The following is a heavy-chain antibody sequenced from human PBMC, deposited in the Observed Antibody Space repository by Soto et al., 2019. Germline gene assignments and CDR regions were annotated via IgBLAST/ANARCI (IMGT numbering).Heavy chain of an antibody. Sequence: QVQLVQSGAEVKKPGASVKVSCKASGYTFTSYAMHWVRQAPGQRLEWMGWINAGNGNTKYSQKVQGRVTITRDTSASTAYMELSSLRSEDTAVYYCARGGSLYWYFDLWRRGTLVTVSS. CDR1: GYTFTSYA. CDR3: ARGGSLYWYFDL. CDR2: INAGNGNT. J-gene: IGHJ2*01. D-gene: IGHD1-26*01. V-gene: IGHV1-3*01.